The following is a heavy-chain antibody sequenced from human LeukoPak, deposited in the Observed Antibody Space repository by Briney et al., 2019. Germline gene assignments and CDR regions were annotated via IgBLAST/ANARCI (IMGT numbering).Heavy chain of an antibody. CDR3: ATDPNGSSCYYV. D-gene: IGHD2-2*01. V-gene: IGHV1-69*04. CDR1: GGTFSSYA. J-gene: IGHJ4*02. Sequence: SVKVSCKASGGTFSSYAISWVRQAPGQGLEWMGRIIPILGIAIYAQKFQGRVTMTEDTSTDTAYMELSSLRSEDTAVYYCATDPNGSSCYYVWGQGTLVTVSS. CDR2: IIPILGIA.